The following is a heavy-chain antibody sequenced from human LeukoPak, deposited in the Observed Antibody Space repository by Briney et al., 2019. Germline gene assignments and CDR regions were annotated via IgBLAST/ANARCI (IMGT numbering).Heavy chain of an antibody. J-gene: IGHJ4*02. D-gene: IGHD5-18*01. CDR1: GYTFTRYG. CDR3: ARSAAMVTPFDY. CDR2: ISAYNGNT. Sequence: ASVKVSCTASGYTFTRYGISWVRQSPGQGLEWMGWISAYNGNTNYAQKLKGRVTMTTDKSTSTAYMELTRLRSDDTAVYYCARSAAMVTPFDYWGQGTLVTVSS. V-gene: IGHV1-18*01.